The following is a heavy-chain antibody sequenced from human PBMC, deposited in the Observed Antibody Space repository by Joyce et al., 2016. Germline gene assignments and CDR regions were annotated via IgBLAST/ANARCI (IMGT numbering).Heavy chain of an antibody. Sequence: QVQLVESGGGVVQPGGSLRLSCAASGFILNTYPTHWVRQAPGQGREWVAVISTDGTNKHYTDSVKGRFTFARDNSKNILYLQMNSLTNEDTAMYYCASGKGYKNSWSNYFDPWGQGTPVTVSS. J-gene: IGHJ5*02. CDR2: ISTDGTNK. V-gene: IGHV3-30*04. D-gene: IGHD6-13*01. CDR1: GFILNTYP. CDR3: ASGKGYKNSWSNYFDP.